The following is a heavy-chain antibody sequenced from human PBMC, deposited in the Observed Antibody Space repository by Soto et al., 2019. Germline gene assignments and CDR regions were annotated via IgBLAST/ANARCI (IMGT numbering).Heavy chain of an antibody. Sequence: EVQLVESGGGLVKPGGSLRLSCAASGFTFSNAWMSWVRQAPGKGLEWVGRIKSKTDGGTTDYAARVKGRFTISRDDSKNTLYLQMNSLKTEDTAVYYCTTDQGSSGWYYYFDYWGQGTLVTVSS. CDR3: TTDQGSSGWYYYFDY. J-gene: IGHJ4*02. V-gene: IGHV3-15*01. D-gene: IGHD6-19*01. CDR2: IKSKTDGGTT. CDR1: GFTFSNAW.